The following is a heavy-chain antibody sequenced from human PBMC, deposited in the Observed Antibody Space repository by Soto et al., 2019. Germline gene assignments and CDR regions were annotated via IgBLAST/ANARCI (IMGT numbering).Heavy chain of an antibody. CDR1: GFTFNNYA. Sequence: EVQLLESGGGLVQPGGSLRLSCAASGFTFNNYAMTWVRQAPGKGLEWVSAISGCGDTTYYADSVKGRFTVSRDGSKNTLYLQMSSLRAEDTALYYCAKGRGGSGSLTPRVDFWGQGTLVTVSS. D-gene: IGHD3-10*01. CDR2: ISGCGDTT. CDR3: AKGRGGSGSLTPRVDF. J-gene: IGHJ4*02. V-gene: IGHV3-23*01.